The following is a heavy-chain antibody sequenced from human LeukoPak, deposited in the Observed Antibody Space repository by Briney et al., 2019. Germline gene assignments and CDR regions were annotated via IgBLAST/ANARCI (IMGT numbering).Heavy chain of an antibody. D-gene: IGHD3-22*01. CDR1: GYSFASYC. V-gene: IGHV5-51*01. CDR2: ISPGDSAT. J-gene: IGHJ4*02. CDR3: ARLPTYYYDSSGYSDY. Sequence: GASLKISCTGSGYSFASYCIGWVRQMPGEGLEWMGIISPGDSATRYHPSFQGQATTSADKSITTAYLQWTSMKASATAMYYSARLPTYYYDSSGYSDYWGQRTLVTVSS.